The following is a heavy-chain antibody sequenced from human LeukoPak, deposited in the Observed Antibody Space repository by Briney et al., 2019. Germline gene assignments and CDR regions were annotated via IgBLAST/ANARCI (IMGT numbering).Heavy chain of an antibody. CDR1: GFTFGDYA. CDR2: IRSKAYGGTT. CDR3: TRAAYSSSLRWFDP. J-gene: IGHJ5*02. D-gene: IGHD6-13*01. Sequence: GGSLRLSCTASGFTFGDYAMSWFRQAPGKGLEWVGFIRSKAYGGTTEYAASVKGRFTISRDDSKSIAYLQMNSLKTEDTAVYYCTRAAYSSSLRWFDPWGQGTLVTVSS. V-gene: IGHV3-49*03.